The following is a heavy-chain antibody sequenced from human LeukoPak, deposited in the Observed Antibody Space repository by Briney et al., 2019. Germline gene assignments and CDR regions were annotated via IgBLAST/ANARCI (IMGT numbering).Heavy chain of an antibody. CDR3: TKIAVPGPGRYHIDF. D-gene: IGHD1-14*01. CDR1: GFIFDNYA. CDR2: ISYNGGVV. Sequence: GGSLRLSCAASGFIFDNYAMHWVRLLPGKGLEWVSGISYNGGVVAYMDSVRGRFTISGDNAKNSLYLQMTSLKAEDTALYYCTKIAVPGPGRYHIDFWGKGTAVIVSS. V-gene: IGHV3-9*01. J-gene: IGHJ6*03.